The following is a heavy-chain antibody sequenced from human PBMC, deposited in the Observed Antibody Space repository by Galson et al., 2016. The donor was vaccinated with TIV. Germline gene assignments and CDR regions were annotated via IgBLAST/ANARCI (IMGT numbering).Heavy chain of an antibody. Sequence: SVKVSCKASGYRFTGYYLHWVRQAPGQGPQWMGVIDPLGGGTTYAPQFQGRVTMTRDTSTSTVYMELTSLKSDDTAIFYCATFSGARGPFDYWGQGTLVAVSS. D-gene: IGHD2-15*01. V-gene: IGHV1-46*01. CDR3: ATFSGARGPFDY. J-gene: IGHJ4*02. CDR1: GYRFTGYY. CDR2: IDPLGGGT.